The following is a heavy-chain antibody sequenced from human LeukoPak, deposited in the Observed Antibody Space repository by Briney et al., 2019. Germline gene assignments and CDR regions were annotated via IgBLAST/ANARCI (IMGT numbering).Heavy chain of an antibody. J-gene: IGHJ5*02. CDR3: AKERRFGELYGWFDP. Sequence: PGGSLRLSCAASGFTFDDYAMHWVRQAPGKGLEWVSGISWNSGRIGYADSVKGRFTISRDNAKNSLYLQMNSLRAEDTVLYYCAKERRFGELYGWFDPWGQGTLVTVSS. D-gene: IGHD3-10*01. V-gene: IGHV3-9*01. CDR1: GFTFDDYA. CDR2: ISWNSGRI.